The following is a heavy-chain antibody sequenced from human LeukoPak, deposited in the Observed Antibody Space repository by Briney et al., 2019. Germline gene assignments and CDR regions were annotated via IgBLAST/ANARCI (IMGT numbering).Heavy chain of an antibody. V-gene: IGHV3-7*04. CDR2: IKEDGGEK. J-gene: IGHJ3*02. CDR1: GFPFNTFW. D-gene: IGHD5-18*01. CDR3: ARGRGFSHGWPVDTFDI. Sequence: GGSLRLSCAASGFPFNTFWMSWVRQAPGKGLEWVANIKEDGGEKYYVDSVKGRFIMSRDNAKNSLYLQMNSLRAEDTAVYYCARGRGFSHGWPVDTFDIWGQGTMVTVSS.